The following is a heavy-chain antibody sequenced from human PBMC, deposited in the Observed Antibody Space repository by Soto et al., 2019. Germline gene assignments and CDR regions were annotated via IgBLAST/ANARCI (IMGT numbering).Heavy chain of an antibody. V-gene: IGHV3-66*01. CDR3: ATSPPGLLWFGELAPDPNYYYYYMDV. CDR1: GFTVSSNY. Sequence: GGSLRLSCAASGFTVSSNYMSWVRQAPGKGLEWVSVIYSGGSTYYADSVKGRFTISRDNSKNTLYLQMNSLRAEDTAVYYCATSPPGLLWFGELAPDPNYYYYYMDVWGKGTTVTVSS. J-gene: IGHJ6*03. D-gene: IGHD3-10*01. CDR2: IYSGGST.